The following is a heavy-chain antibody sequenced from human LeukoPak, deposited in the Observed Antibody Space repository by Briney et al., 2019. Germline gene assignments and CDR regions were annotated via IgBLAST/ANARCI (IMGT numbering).Heavy chain of an antibody. V-gene: IGHV1-69*13. J-gene: IGHJ4*02. CDR3: ARANGRLRYFDWLLTYSDY. CDR2: IIPIFGTA. D-gene: IGHD3-9*01. Sequence: SVKVSCKASGGTFSSYAISWVRQAPGQGLEWMGGIIPIFGTANYAQKFQGRVTITADESTSTAYMELSSLRSEDTAVYYCARANGRLRYFDWLLTYSDYWGQGTPVTVSS. CDR1: GGTFSSYA.